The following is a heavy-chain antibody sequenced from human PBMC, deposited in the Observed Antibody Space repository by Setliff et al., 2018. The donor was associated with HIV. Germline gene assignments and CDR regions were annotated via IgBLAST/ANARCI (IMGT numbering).Heavy chain of an antibody. CDR2: IYHSGST. D-gene: IGHD6-13*01. CDR3: ARGGVAAASYYFDY. Sequence: SETLSLTCAVSGYSISSGYYWGWIRQPPGKGLEWIGSIYHSGSTYYNPSLKSRVTISVDTSQNQFSLKLKSVTAADTAVYYCARGGVAAASYYFDYWGQGTLVTVSS. J-gene: IGHJ4*02. CDR1: GYSISSGYY. V-gene: IGHV4-38-2*01.